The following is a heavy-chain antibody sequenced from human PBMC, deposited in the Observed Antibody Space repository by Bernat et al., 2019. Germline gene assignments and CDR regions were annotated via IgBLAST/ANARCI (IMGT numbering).Heavy chain of an antibody. CDR2: ISYDGSNK. J-gene: IGHJ5*02. D-gene: IGHD3-10*01. V-gene: IGHV3-30*01. CDR1: GFTFSSYA. CDR3: AGDKFLEVRNWFDP. Sequence: QVQLVESGGGVVQPGRSLRLSCAASGFTFSSYAMHWVRQAPGKGLEWVAVISYDGSNKYYADSVKGRFTISRDNSKNTLYLQMNSLSAEDAAVYYCAGDKFLEVRNWFDPWGQGTLVTVSS.